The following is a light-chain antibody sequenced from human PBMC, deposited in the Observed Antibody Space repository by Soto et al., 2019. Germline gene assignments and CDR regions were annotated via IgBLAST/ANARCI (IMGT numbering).Light chain of an antibody. V-gene: IGKV3-15*01. CDR2: GAS. CDR3: QQYNNWPYT. CDR1: HSVSNT. Sequence: IVITQSPATLSVSPGERVTLPCRASHSVSNTLAWYQQKPGRAPRLLIYGASSRATGIPARFSGSGSGTEFTLTISSLQSEDFAVYYCQQYNNWPYTFGQGTKVDIK. J-gene: IGKJ2*01.